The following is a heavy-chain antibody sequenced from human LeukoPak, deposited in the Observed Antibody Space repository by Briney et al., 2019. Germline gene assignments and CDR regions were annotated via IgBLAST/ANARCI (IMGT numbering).Heavy chain of an antibody. CDR3: AHRRDWFDP. CDR1: GFSLSTRGVG. Sequence: ESGPTLVKPTQTLTLTCTFSGFSLSTRGVGVGWIRQPPGKALEWLALIYWDDDKRYNPSLKSRLTITKDTSKNQVVLTMTTMDPVDTATYYCAHRRDWFDPWGQGTLVTVSS. CDR2: IYWDDDK. J-gene: IGHJ5*02. V-gene: IGHV2-5*02.